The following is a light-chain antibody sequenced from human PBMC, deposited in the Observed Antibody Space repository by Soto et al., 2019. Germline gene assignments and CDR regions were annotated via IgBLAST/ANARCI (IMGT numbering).Light chain of an antibody. V-gene: IGLV2-11*01. Sequence: QSALTQPRSVSGSPAQSVTISCTGTSSDVGNYNYISWYQQHPGRAPKLMIYDVSKRPSWVPDRFSGSKSGNTASLTISGLQADDEDDYYCCLHAANNIVFGTGTKLTVL. CDR2: DVS. CDR1: SSDVGNYNY. CDR3: CLHAANNIV. J-gene: IGLJ1*01.